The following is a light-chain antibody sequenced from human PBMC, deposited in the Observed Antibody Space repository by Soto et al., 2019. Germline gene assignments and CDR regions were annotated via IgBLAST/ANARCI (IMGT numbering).Light chain of an antibody. CDR1: QTISSW. Sequence: DIQMTESPSTLSGSVGDRVTITCRASQTISSWLAWYQQKPGKAPKLLIYKASTLKSGVPSRFSGSGSGTEFSLTISSLQPDDSATYYCQRYENYWTFGQGTKVDIK. J-gene: IGKJ1*01. CDR3: QRYENYWT. V-gene: IGKV1-5*03. CDR2: KAS.